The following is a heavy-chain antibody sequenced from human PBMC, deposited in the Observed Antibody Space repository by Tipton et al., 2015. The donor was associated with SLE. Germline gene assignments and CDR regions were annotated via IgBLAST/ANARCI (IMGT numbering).Heavy chain of an antibody. D-gene: IGHD6-13*01. CDR2: IYTSGST. J-gene: IGHJ4*02. Sequence: TLSLTCTVSGGSISSSSYYWGWIRQPPGRGLEWIGRIYTSGSTNYNPSLKSRVTISVDTSKNQFSLKLSSVTAADTAVYYCARYRAAGYFDYWGQGTLVTVSS. V-gene: IGHV4-61*02. CDR1: GGSISSSSYY. CDR3: ARYRAAGYFDY.